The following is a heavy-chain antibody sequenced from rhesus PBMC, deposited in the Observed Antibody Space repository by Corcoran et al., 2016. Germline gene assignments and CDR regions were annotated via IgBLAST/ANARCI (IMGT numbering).Heavy chain of an antibody. V-gene: IGHV2-1*01. CDR3: ARVGWVAAADPDAFDF. D-gene: IGHD6-31*01. CDR1: GFSLSTSGMV. Sequence: QVTLKESGPALVKPTQTLTLTCTFSGFSLSTSGMVVGWIRQPSRKTLEWLALIYWDDDKRYSTSLKSRLTISKDTSKNQVVLTMTNMDPVDTATYYCARVGWVAAADPDAFDFWGQGLRVTVSS. J-gene: IGHJ3*01. CDR2: IYWDDDK.